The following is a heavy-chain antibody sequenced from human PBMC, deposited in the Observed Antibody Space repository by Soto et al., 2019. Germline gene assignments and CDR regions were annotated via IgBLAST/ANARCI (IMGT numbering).Heavy chain of an antibody. CDR1: GDTFTTNS. D-gene: IGHD1-26*01. V-gene: IGHV1-69*06. CDR3: ARGLLDATTYCDY. Sequence: QVQLVQSGAEVKKPGSSVKVSCKASGDTFTTNSLNWVRQAPGQGLEWMGGIIPVVGTTKYAQKYQDRVTITGDKSTNTADMELSSLRSDDTAVYYCARGLLDATTYCDYGGQGTPVTVSS. CDR2: IIPVVGTT. J-gene: IGHJ4*02.